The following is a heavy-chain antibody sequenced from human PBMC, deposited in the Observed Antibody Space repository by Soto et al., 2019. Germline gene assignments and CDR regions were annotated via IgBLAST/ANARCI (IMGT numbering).Heavy chain of an antibody. V-gene: IGHV1-3*01. CDR2: INAGNGNT. CDR1: GYTFTSYA. D-gene: IGHD3-10*01. J-gene: IGHJ5*02. CDR3: GRDLALGNGITMVRRVIINNWFDP. Sequence: ASVKVSCKASGYTFTSYAMHWVRQAPGQRLEWMGWINAGNGNTKYSQKFQGRVTFTRDTSASTAYMELSSLRSEDTAVYYCGRDLALGNGITMVRRVIINNWFDPWGQGTLVTVSS.